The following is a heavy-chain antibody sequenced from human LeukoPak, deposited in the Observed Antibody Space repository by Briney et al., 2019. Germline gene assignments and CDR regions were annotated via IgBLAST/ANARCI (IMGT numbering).Heavy chain of an antibody. V-gene: IGHV4-39*07. D-gene: IGHD5-24*01. CDR3: ARGKLGMATIGDY. CDR1: GGSISSGSYY. Sequence: SETLSLTCTVSGGSISSGSYYWGWIRQPPGKGLEWIGSIYHSGSTYYNPSLKSRVTISVDTSKNQFSLKLSSVTAADTAVYYCARGKLGMATIGDYWGQGTLVTVSS. J-gene: IGHJ4*02. CDR2: IYHSGST.